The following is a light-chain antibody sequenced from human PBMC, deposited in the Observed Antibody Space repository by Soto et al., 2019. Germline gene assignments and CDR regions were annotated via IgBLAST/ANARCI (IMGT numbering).Light chain of an antibody. CDR1: QSVSSN. CDR3: QQYNNWPWT. V-gene: IGKV3-15*01. CDR2: GAS. J-gene: IGKJ1*01. Sequence: EIVLTQSPGTLSLSPGERATLSCRTNQSVSSNYLAWYHQKPGQAPRLLIYGASTRAPGFPARFSGSGSGTDFTLTISSLQSEDFAVYYCQQYNNWPWTFGQGTKVDIK.